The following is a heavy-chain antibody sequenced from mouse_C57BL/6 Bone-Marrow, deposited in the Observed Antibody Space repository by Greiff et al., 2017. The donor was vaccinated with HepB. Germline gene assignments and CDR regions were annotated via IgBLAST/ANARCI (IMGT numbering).Heavy chain of an antibody. CDR3: ARYSYWYFDV. CDR2: IRNKANGYTT. V-gene: IGHV7-3*01. J-gene: IGHJ1*03. Sequence: EVQLVESGGGLVQPGGSLSLSCAASGFTFTDYYMSWVRQPPGKALEWLGFIRNKANGYTTEYSASVKGRFTISRDNSQSILYLQMNALRAEDSATYYCARYSYWYFDVWGTGTTVTVSS. CDR1: GFTFTDYY.